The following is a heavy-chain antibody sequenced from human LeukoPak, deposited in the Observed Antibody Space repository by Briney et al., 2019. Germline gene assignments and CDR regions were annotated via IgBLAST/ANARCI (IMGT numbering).Heavy chain of an antibody. V-gene: IGHV4-59*01. J-gene: IGHJ4*02. CDR2: ISYSGSP. CDR3: ARGGASSRYFDF. D-gene: IGHD6-13*01. Sequence: PSETLSLTCTVSGGSISSYYWSWIRQPPGKGLQWIAFISYSGSPDYNPSLKSRVTISIDTSKNHFSLKLTSVTSADTAVYYCARGGASSRYFDFWGQGTLVTVSS. CDR1: GGSISSYY.